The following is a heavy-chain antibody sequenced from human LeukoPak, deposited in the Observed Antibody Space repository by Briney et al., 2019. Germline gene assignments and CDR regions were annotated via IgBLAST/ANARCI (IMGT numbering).Heavy chain of an antibody. V-gene: IGHV1-18*01. J-gene: IGHJ4*02. D-gene: IGHD5-12*01. CDR2: ISAYNGNT. CDR1: GYTFTRWN. CDR3: ARDVGHIVATKLDY. Sequence: ASVKVSCKASGYTFTRWNFSWVRQAPGQGLEWMGWISAYNGNTNYVQKLQGRVTMTTDTSTSTAYMELRSLRSDDTAVYYCARDVGHIVATKLDYWGQGTLVTVSS.